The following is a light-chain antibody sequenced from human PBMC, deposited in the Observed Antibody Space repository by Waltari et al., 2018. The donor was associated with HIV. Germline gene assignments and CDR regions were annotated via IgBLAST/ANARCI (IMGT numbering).Light chain of an antibody. CDR1: NSNIGGTY. Sequence: QSVLTQPPSASVNPGQRVPSSCSGTNSNIGGTYVYWSQKLTGTAPHLLIYMTNQRPAGVPDRFSGSKSGTSASLAISGLRSEDEADYYWAAWDASLSAWVFGGGTKMTVL. CDR3: AAWDASLSAWV. CDR2: MTN. V-gene: IGLV1-47*01. J-gene: IGLJ3*02.